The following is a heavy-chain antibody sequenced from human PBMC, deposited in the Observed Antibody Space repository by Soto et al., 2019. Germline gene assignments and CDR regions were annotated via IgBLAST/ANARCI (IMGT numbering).Heavy chain of an antibody. Sequence: EVQLVESGGGLVQPGGSLRLSCAASGFTFRTYWLSWVRQVPGKGLEWVANINLDGSEKNYVDSVKGRFTISRDNARNSLYLQMSSLRAEDTALYYCARVGSTSWYSYVYHGMDVWGQGTTLTVSS. CDR2: INLDGSEK. CDR3: ARVGSTSWYSYVYHGMDV. V-gene: IGHV3-7*05. D-gene: IGHD5-18*01. CDR1: GFTFRTYW. J-gene: IGHJ6*02.